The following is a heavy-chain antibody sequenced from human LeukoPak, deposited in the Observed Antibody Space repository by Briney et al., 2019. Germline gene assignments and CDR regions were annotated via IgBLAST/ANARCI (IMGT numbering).Heavy chain of an antibody. D-gene: IGHD6-19*01. CDR2: VNNDGSST. V-gene: IGHV3-74*01. J-gene: IGHJ4*02. CDR3: ARSSYPYYFDY. Sequence: PGGSLRLSCGASGFSCSSYWMHWVRQAPGKGLMWVSRVNNDGSSTTYADSVECRFTISRDNARNTLYLQMNSLRAEDTAVYYCARSSYPYYFDYWGQGTLVTVSS. CDR1: GFSCSSYW.